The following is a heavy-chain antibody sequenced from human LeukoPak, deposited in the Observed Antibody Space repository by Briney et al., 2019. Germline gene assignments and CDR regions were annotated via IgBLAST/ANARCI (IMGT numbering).Heavy chain of an antibody. J-gene: IGHJ4*02. D-gene: IGHD3-22*01. CDR2: IKQDGSEK. V-gene: IGHV3-7*01. CDR3: ARVDDYYDSSGLDPFDY. CDR1: GFTFSSYA. Sequence: GGSLRLSCAASGFTFSSYAMSWVRQAPGKGLEWVANIKQDGSEKYYVDSVKGRFTISRDNAKNSLYLQMNSLRAEDTAVYYCARVDDYYDSSGLDPFDYWGQGTLVTVSS.